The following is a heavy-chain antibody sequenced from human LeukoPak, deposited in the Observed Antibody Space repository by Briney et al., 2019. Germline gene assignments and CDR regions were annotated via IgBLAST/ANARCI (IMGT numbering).Heavy chain of an antibody. CDR3: ARDKGEYYDSSGYLDY. Sequence: SETLSLTCTVSGGSISSYYWSWIRQPPGKGLEWIGYTYYSGSTNYNPSLKSRVTISVDTSKNQFSLKLSSVTAADTAVYYCARDKGEYYDSSGYLDYWGQGTLVTVSS. V-gene: IGHV4-59*01. J-gene: IGHJ4*02. CDR1: GGSISSYY. CDR2: TYYSGST. D-gene: IGHD3-22*01.